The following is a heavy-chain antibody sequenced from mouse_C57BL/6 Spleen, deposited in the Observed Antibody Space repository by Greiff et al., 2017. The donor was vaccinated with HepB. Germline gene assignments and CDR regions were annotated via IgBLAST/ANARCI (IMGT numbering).Heavy chain of an antibody. Sequence: QVQLQQPGAELVKPGASVKLSCKASGYTFTSYWMHWVKQRPGQGLEWIGMIHPNSGSTNYNEKFKSKATLTVDKSSSTAYMQLSSLTSEDSAVYYCARPPPGTRGFAYWGQGTLVTVSA. CDR1: GYTFTSYW. CDR3: ARPPPGTRGFAY. CDR2: IHPNSGST. V-gene: IGHV1-64*01. J-gene: IGHJ3*01. D-gene: IGHD4-1*01.